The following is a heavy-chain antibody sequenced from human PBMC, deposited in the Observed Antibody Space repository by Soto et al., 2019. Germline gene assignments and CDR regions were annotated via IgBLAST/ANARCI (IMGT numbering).Heavy chain of an antibody. CDR2: TWYDGRNK. J-gene: IGHJ3*02. D-gene: IGHD4-17*01. V-gene: IGHV3-33*01. CDR1: GFTFSSYG. Sequence: QVQLVESGGGVVQPGRSLRLSCAASGFTFSSYGMHWVRQAPGKGLEWVAVTWYDGRNKYYADSVKGRFTISRDNSKNTLYLQMNSLRAEDTAVYYCARGTTTVGAYDAFDIWGQGTMVTVSS. CDR3: ARGTTTVGAYDAFDI.